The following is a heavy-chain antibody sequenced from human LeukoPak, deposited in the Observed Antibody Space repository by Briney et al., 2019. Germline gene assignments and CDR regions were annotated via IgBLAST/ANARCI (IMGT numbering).Heavy chain of an antibody. CDR3: ARAEPGDLLSSYYYYMDV. J-gene: IGHJ6*03. CDR1: GGSISSYY. Sequence: SETLSLTCTVSGGSISSYYWSWIRQPAGKGLEWIGHIYTSESTNYNPSLKSRVTISVDTSKNQFSLKLSSVTAADTAVYYCARAEPGDLLSSYYYYMDVWGKGTTVTVSS. V-gene: IGHV4-4*07. CDR2: IYTSEST. D-gene: IGHD1-26*01.